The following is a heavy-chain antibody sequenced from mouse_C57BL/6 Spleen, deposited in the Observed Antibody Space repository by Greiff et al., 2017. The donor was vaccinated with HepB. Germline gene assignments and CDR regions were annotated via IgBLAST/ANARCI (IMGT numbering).Heavy chain of an antibody. D-gene: IGHD1-1*01. V-gene: IGHV1-50*01. CDR1: GYTFTSYW. Sequence: QVQLQQPGAELVKPGASVKLSCKASGYTFTSYWMQWVKQRPGQGLEWIGEMDPSDSYTNYNQKFKGKATLTVDTSSRTAYRQLSSLTSEDTAVYCWARGHYYGSSYGGLYFDYWGQGTTLTVSS. CDR3: ARGHYYGSSYGGLYFDY. J-gene: IGHJ2*01. CDR2: MDPSDSYT.